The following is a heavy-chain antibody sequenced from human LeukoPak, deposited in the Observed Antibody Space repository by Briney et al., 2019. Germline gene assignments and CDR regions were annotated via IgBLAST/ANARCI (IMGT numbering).Heavy chain of an antibody. CDR2: IKQDGSEK. Sequence: PGGSLRLSCAASGFTFTTYWMGWVRQAPGKGLEWVANIKQDGSEKYYVDSVKGRFTISRDNAKNSLYLQMNSLRAEDTAVYYCAREAGGWYPGGFDYWGQGTLVTVSS. V-gene: IGHV3-7*01. CDR1: GFTFTTYW. D-gene: IGHD6-19*01. J-gene: IGHJ4*02. CDR3: AREAGGWYPGGFDY.